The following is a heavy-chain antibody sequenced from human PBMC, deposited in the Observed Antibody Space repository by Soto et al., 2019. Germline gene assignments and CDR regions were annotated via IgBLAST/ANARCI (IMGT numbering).Heavy chain of an antibody. V-gene: IGHV1-69*18. CDR2: IVPSVDTT. CDR1: GGTFSRSG. CDR3: VRRTQPPDTADTYAVEV. Sequence: QVQLVQSGTEVKKPGASVKVSCKASGGTFSRSGFHWVRQAPGQGLEWMGMIVPSVDTTSYAQKFQARVTISAAQFTSTVYMELRSLRSEDTAVYYCVRRTQPPDTADTYAVEVWGPGTRVIVPS. J-gene: IGHJ6*02. D-gene: IGHD5-18*01.